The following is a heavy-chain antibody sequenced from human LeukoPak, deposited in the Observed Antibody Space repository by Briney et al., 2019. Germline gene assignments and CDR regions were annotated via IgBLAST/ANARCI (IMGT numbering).Heavy chain of an antibody. CDR3: ARDLAPRSFDY. V-gene: IGHV3-11*06. Sequence: GGSLRLSCAASGFTFSDYYMNWIRQAPGKGLEWVSSISSISTYTAYADSLRGRFTISRDNSNNSLYLQMDSLRVEDTAVYYCARDLAPRSFDYWGQGTLVTVSS. D-gene: IGHD5-24*01. CDR1: GFTFSDYY. J-gene: IGHJ4*02. CDR2: ISSIST.